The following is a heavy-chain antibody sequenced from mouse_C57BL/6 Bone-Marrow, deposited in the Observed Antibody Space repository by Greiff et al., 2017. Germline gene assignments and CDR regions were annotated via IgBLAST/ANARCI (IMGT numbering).Heavy chain of an antibody. Sequence: EVHLVESGGGLVQPKGSLKLSCAASGFSFNTYAMNWVRQAPGKGLEWVARIRSKSNNYATYYADSVKDRFTISRDDSESMLYLQMNNLKTEDTAMYYCVRNEGYAMDYWGQGTSVTVSS. CDR2: IRSKSNNYAT. V-gene: IGHV10-1*01. CDR1: GFSFNTYA. J-gene: IGHJ4*01. CDR3: VRNEGYAMDY.